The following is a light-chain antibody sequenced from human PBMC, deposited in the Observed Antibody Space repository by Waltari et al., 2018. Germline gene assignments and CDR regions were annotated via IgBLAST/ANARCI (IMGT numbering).Light chain of an antibody. CDR2: DVS. V-gene: IGLV2-14*03. Sequence: QSALTQPASMSGSPGQSITISCSETASDIGGFDYVSWFQQNPGEAPKLLIYDVSNRPSGVSDRCSGSKSGNTASLTISGLQAEDEADYYCSSYTTTGVVFGGGTKVTVV. CDR3: SSYTTTGVV. J-gene: IGLJ2*01. CDR1: ASDIGGFDY.